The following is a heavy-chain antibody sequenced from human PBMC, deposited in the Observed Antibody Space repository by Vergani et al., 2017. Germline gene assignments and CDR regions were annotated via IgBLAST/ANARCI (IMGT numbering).Heavy chain of an antibody. Sequence: QVQLVQSGAEVKKPGASVKVSCKASGYTFTGYYMHWVRQAPGQGLEWMGWINPNSGGTNYAQKFQGRVTMTRDTSISTAYMELSRLRSDDTAVYYYSRVELWFGGGWFDPWGQGTLVTVSS. CDR1: GYTFTGYY. CDR3: SRVELWFGGGWFDP. D-gene: IGHD3-10*01. CDR2: INPNSGGT. V-gene: IGHV1-2*02. J-gene: IGHJ5*02.